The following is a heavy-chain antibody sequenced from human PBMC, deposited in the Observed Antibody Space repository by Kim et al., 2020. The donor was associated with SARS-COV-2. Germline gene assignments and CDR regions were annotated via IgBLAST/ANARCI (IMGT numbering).Heavy chain of an antibody. CDR1: GGSISSYY. CDR3: ARLEFRSGWALFVDY. J-gene: IGHJ4*02. D-gene: IGHD6-19*01. Sequence: SETLSLTCTVSGGSISSYYWSWIRQPPGKGLEWIGYIYYSGSTNYNPSLKSRVTISVDTSKNQFSLKLSSVTAADTAVYYCARLEFRSGWALFVDYWGQGTLVTVSS. V-gene: IGHV4-59*01. CDR2: IYYSGST.